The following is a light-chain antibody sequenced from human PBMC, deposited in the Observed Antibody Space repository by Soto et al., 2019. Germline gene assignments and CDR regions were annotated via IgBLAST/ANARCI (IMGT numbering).Light chain of an antibody. CDR2: GAS. CDR3: QQYHNWPLT. J-gene: IGKJ4*01. CDR1: QSVTSD. V-gene: IGKV3-15*01. Sequence: EIVMTQSPATLSLSPGERATLSCRASQSVTSDLAWYQQKPGQAPRLLIYGASTRATGVPARISGSGSGTEFTLTISSLQSEDFVVYYCQQYHNWPLTFGGGTKVEIK.